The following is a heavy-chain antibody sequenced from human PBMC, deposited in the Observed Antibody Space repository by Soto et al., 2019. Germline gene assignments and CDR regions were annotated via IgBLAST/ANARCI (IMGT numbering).Heavy chain of an antibody. Sequence: GESLKISCAASGFTFSSYAMSWVRQAPGKGLEWVSAISGSGGSTYYADSVKGRFTISRDNSKNTLYLQMNSLRAEDRAVYYCATPSRGYSYGWDYWGQGTLVTVSS. J-gene: IGHJ4*02. D-gene: IGHD5-18*01. CDR3: ATPSRGYSYGWDY. CDR2: ISGSGGST. CDR1: GFTFSSYA. V-gene: IGHV3-23*01.